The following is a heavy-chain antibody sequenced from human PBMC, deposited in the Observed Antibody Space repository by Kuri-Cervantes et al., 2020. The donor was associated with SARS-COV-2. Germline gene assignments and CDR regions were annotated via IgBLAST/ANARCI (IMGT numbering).Heavy chain of an antibody. CDR3: ARDIAAAGTGYLDY. V-gene: IGHV2-5*01. Sequence: SGPTLVKPTQTLTLTCTFSGFSLSTSGVGVGWIRQPPGKALEWLALIYWNDDKRYSPSLKSRLTITKDTSKNQVVLTMTNMDPVDTATYYCARDIAAAGTGYLDYWDQGTLVTVSS. J-gene: IGHJ4*02. CDR2: IYWNDDK. CDR1: GFSLSTSGVG. D-gene: IGHD6-13*01.